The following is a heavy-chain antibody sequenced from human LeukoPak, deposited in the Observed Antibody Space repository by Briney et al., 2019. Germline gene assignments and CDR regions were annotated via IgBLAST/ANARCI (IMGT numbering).Heavy chain of an antibody. V-gene: IGHV4-30-2*01. CDR3: ARGRYSSGWDQYYYYYYGMDV. J-gene: IGHJ6*02. CDR2: INHSGST. CDR1: GGSISSGGYS. Sequence: PSQTLSLTCAVSGGSISSGGYSWSWIRQPPGKGLEWIGEINHSGSTNYNPSLKSRVTISVDTSKNQFSLKLSSVTAADTAVYYCARGRYSSGWDQYYYYYYGMDVWGQGTTVTVSS. D-gene: IGHD6-19*01.